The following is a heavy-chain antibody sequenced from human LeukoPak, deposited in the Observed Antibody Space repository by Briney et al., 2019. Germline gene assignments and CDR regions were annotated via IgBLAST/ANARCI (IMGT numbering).Heavy chain of an antibody. CDR2: IYYSGST. Sequence: PSQTLSLTCTVSGGSISSGDYYWSWIRQPPGKGLEWIGYIYYSGSTYYNPSLKSRVTISVDTSKNQFSLKLSSVTAADTAVHYCARGPNSGLDYDSPYYYGMDVWGQGTTVTVSS. CDR1: GGSISSGDYY. D-gene: IGHD3-22*01. V-gene: IGHV4-30-4*01. J-gene: IGHJ6*02. CDR3: ARGPNSGLDYDSPYYYGMDV.